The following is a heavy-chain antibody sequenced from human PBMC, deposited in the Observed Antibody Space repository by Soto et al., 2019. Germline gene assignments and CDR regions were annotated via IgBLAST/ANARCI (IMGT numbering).Heavy chain of an antibody. CDR2: IYYSGST. CDR3: ARLHIDVLTGYSTDAFDI. D-gene: IGHD3-9*01. J-gene: IGHJ3*02. CDR1: GGSISSSSYY. V-gene: IGHV4-39*01. Sequence: QLQLQESGPGLVKPSETLSLTCTVSGGSISSSSYYWGWIRQPPGKGLEWIGSIYYSGSTYYNPSLKSRVTITVDTSKSQFYLKLSSVTAADTAMNYCARLHIDVLTGYSTDAFDIWGQGTMVTVSS.